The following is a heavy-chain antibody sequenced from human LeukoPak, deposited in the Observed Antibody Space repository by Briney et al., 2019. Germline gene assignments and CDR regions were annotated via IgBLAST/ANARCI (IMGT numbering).Heavy chain of an antibody. CDR3: ARDSDQYSYGLY. J-gene: IGHJ4*02. CDR1: GGTFSSYA. CDR2: IIPIFGTA. D-gene: IGHD5-18*01. V-gene: IGHV1-69*06. Sequence: GASVKVSCKASGGTFSSYAISWVRQAPGQGLEWMGGIIPIFGTANYAQKFQGRVTITADKSTSTAYMELSSLRSEDTAVYYCARDSDQYSYGLYWGQGTLVTVSP.